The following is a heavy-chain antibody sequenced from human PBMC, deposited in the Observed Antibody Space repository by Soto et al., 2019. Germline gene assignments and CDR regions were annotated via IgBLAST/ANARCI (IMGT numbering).Heavy chain of an antibody. CDR2: ISAHNGNT. CDR3: ARGRYGDY. V-gene: IGHV1-18*01. CDR1: GYDFTTYG. J-gene: IGHJ4*02. Sequence: QVHLVQSGAEVKKSGASVKVSCKGSGYDFTTYGITWVRQAPGQGLEWMAWISAHNGNTDYAQKLQGRVTVTRDKSTSTAYMELRSLRSDDTAVYYCARGRYGDYWGQGALVTVSS. D-gene: IGHD1-1*01.